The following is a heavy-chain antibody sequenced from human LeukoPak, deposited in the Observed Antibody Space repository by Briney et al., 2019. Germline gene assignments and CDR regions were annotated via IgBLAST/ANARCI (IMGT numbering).Heavy chain of an antibody. CDR2: INPSGGST. CDR1: GYTFTSYY. V-gene: IGHV1-46*01. J-gene: IGHJ4*02. CDR3: ARARYGSGSYYLPGTPEFDY. Sequence: ASVKVSCKASGYTFTSYYMHWVRQAPGQGLEWMGIINPSGGSTSYAQKFQGRVTMTRDTSTSTVYMELSSPRSEDTAVYYCARARYGSGSYYLPGTPEFDYWGQGTLVTVSS. D-gene: IGHD3-10*01.